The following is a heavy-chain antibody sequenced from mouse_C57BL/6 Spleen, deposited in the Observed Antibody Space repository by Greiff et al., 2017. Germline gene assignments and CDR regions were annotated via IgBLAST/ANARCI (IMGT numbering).Heavy chain of an antibody. J-gene: IGHJ4*01. CDR1: GYSITSCYY. CDR3: AREEPDCYGSRYRAMDY. D-gene: IGHD1-1*01. Sequence: DVHLVESGPGLVKPSQSLSLTCSVTGYSITSCYYWNCLRHFPGNKLEGMGYISYVSSNNYNSSLKNRISITSSTSKNQFFLKLNKVTTEDTATYYCAREEPDCYGSRYRAMDYWGQGTSVTVSS. V-gene: IGHV3-6*01. CDR2: ISYVSSN.